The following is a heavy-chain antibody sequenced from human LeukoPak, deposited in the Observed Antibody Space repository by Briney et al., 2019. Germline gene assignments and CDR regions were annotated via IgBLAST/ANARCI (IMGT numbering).Heavy chain of an antibody. D-gene: IGHD1-26*01. CDR3: AKAGSIRFDY. V-gene: IGHV3-23*01. J-gene: IGHJ4*02. CDR1: GFTFNTYA. CDR2: ISGRDGGT. Sequence: GGSLRLSCAASGFTFNTYAMSWVRQAPGKGLEWVSGISGRDGGTYYADSVKGRFTISRDNSKNTLYLQMNSLRAEDTAIYYCAKAGSIRFDYWGQGTLVTVSS.